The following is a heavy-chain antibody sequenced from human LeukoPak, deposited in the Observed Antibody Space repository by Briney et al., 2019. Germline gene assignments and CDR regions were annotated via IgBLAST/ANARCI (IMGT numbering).Heavy chain of an antibody. CDR1: GGSISSGGYS. CDR3: ARGANILTGFDP. CDR2: IYHSGST. D-gene: IGHD3-9*01. J-gene: IGHJ5*02. V-gene: IGHV4-30-2*01. Sequence: SETLSLTCAVSGGSISSGGYSWSWIRQPPGKGLEWIGYIYHSGSTYYNPSLKSRVTILVDRSKNQFSLKLSSVTAADTAVYYCARGANILTGFDPWGQGTLVTVSS.